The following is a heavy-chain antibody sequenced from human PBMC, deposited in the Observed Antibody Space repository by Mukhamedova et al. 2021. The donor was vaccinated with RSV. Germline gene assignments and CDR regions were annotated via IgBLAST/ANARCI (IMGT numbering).Heavy chain of an antibody. V-gene: IGHV1-46*01. J-gene: IGHJ4*02. D-gene: IGHD3-10*01. Sequence: YMHWVRQAPGQGLEWMGVINPSGGSRSSAQKFQGRLTLTRDTSTNTVYMELSSLRSEDTAVYYFGSGSSMSGFDYWGPGTLVTVS. CDR1: Y. CDR3: GSGSSMSGFDY. CDR2: INPSGGSR.